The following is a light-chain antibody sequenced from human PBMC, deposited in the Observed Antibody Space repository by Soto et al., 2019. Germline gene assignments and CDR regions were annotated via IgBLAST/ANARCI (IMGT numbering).Light chain of an antibody. Sequence: SYELSQPPSVSLAPGQTARISCGGANIGPRKVHWYQQKPGQAPVLIVYDDSGRPSGIPERFSGSNSGTSASLAITGLQAEDEADYYCQSYDSSLSGWVFGGGTKLTVL. J-gene: IGLJ3*02. V-gene: IGLV3-21*02. CDR2: DDS. CDR1: NIGPRK. CDR3: QSYDSSLSGWV.